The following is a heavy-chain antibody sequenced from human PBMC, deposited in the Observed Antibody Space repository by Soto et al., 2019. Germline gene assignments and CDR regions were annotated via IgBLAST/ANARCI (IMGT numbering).Heavy chain of an antibody. CDR1: GFTLRSPA. Sequence: EVQVLESGGGLVQPGGSLRLSCAASGFTLRSPAMSWVRQAPGEGLEWVSAISDSGGRTFYADSVKGRFTISRDSSKNTLYLQMNSLRVEDTAVYYCAKERAGTTCYDYWGQGTLVTVSS. J-gene: IGHJ4*02. CDR2: ISDSGGRT. CDR3: AKERAGTTCYDY. D-gene: IGHD1-7*01. V-gene: IGHV3-23*01.